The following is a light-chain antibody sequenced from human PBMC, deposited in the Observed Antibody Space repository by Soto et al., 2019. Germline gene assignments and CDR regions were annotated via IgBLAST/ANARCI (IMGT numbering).Light chain of an antibody. Sequence: EIVLTQSPATLSLSPGERATLSCRASQSVSSYLAWYQQKPGQAPRLLISDASNRATGIPARFSGSGSGTDFTLTISRLEPEDSAVYYCQQYGGSAPYTYGQGTKLEIK. J-gene: IGKJ2*01. V-gene: IGKV3-11*01. CDR2: DAS. CDR3: QQYGGSAPYT. CDR1: QSVSSY.